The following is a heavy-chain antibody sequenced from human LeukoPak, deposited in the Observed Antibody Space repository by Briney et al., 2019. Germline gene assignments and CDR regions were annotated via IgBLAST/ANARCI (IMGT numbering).Heavy chain of an antibody. Sequence: PGGSLRLSCAASGFTVSSNYMSWVRQAPGKGLEWVTFIRYDGTNTYADSVKGRFTISRDNSKNTVYLQMNSLRAEDTAVYYCAAGYCSGGSCYSSVTDYWGQGTLVTVSS. D-gene: IGHD2-15*01. J-gene: IGHJ4*02. CDR3: AAGYCSGGSCYSSVTDY. CDR2: IRYDGTNT. V-gene: IGHV3-30*02. CDR1: GFTVSSNY.